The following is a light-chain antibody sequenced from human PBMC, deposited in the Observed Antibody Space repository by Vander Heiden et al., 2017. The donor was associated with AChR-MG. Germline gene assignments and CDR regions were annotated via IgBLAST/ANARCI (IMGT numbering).Light chain of an antibody. CDR3: QQYYSTPLT. Sequence: DIVMTQSPDSLAVSLGERATLNCKSSQSVFYSSNNKNYLAWYQHKPGQPPKLLIYWASTRESGVPYRFSGSGSGTDFTLTISSLQAEDVAVYYCQQYYSTPLTFGGGTKVEIK. CDR2: WAS. J-gene: IGKJ4*01. V-gene: IGKV4-1*01. CDR1: QSVFYSSNNKNY.